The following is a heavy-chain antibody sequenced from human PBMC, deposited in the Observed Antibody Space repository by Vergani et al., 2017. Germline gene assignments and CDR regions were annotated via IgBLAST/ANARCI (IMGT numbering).Heavy chain of an antibody. Sequence: QVQLQESGPGLVKPSQTLSLTCTVPGGSISSGGYYWSWIRQHPGKGLEWIGYIYYSGSTYYNPSLKSRVTISVDTSKNQFSLKLSSVTAADTAVYYCARQNYDFWSGYSSDPWGQGTLVTVSS. J-gene: IGHJ5*02. D-gene: IGHD3-3*01. CDR2: IYYSGST. CDR3: ARQNYDFWSGYSSDP. V-gene: IGHV4-31*03. CDR1: GGSISSGGYY.